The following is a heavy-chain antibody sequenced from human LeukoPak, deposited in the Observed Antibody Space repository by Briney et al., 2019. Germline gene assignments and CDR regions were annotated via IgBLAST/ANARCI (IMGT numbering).Heavy chain of an antibody. CDR2: ISYDGSNK. CDR3: ARDSPTTRPAYYDFWSGYSDDAFDI. D-gene: IGHD3-3*01. CDR1: GFTFRNNW. V-gene: IGHV3-30*03. Sequence: PGGSLRLSCTAYGFTFRNNWMNWVRQAPGKGLEWVAVISYDGSNKYYADSVKGRFTISRDNSKNTLYLQMNSLRAEDTAVYYCARDSPTTRPAYYDFWSGYSDDAFDIWGQGTMVTVSS. J-gene: IGHJ3*02.